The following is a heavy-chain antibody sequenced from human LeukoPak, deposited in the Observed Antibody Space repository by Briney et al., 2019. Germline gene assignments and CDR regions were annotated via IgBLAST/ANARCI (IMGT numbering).Heavy chain of an antibody. D-gene: IGHD3-10*01. CDR2: ISYDGSNK. CDR3: VRGQYYYGSGSYYTRYYFDY. V-gene: IGHV3-30-3*01. CDR1: GFTFSSYA. Sequence: GGSLRLSCAASGFTFSSYAMHWVRQAPGKGLEWVAVISYDGSNKYYADSVKGRFTISRDNSKNTLYLQMNSLRAEDTAVYYCVRGQYYYGSGSYYTRYYFDYWGQGTLVTVSS. J-gene: IGHJ4*02.